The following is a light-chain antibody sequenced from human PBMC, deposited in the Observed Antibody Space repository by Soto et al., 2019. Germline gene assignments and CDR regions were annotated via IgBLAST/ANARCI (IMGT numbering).Light chain of an antibody. J-gene: IGKJ3*01. V-gene: IGKV3-20*01. Sequence: EIVLTQSPGTLSLSPGERATLSCRASQSVSSSYLAWYQQKPGQAPRLLIYGASNRATGIPDRFSGSGSGTDFTLTISTLEPEDFAVYYCQPYGSSPPITFGPGTKVDIK. CDR1: QSVSSSY. CDR2: GAS. CDR3: QPYGSSPPIT.